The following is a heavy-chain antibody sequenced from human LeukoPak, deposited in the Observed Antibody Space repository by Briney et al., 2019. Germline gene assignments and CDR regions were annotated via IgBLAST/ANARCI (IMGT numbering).Heavy chain of an antibody. CDR2: ISGSSGPT. J-gene: IGHJ4*02. D-gene: IGHD3-3*01. Sequence: GGSLRLSCAASGLTFSSYAMSWVRRAPGKGLEWVSAISGSSGPTYYADSVKGRFTISRDNSKNTLYLQMNSLRAEDTAVYYCAKVGFSEMEWLLYSDHWGQGTLVTVSS. CDR3: AKVGFSEMEWLLYSDH. V-gene: IGHV3-23*01. CDR1: GLTFSSYA.